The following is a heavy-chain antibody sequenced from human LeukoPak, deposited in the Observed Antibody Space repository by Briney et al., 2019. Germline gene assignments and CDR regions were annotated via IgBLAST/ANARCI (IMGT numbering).Heavy chain of an antibody. CDR2: ISYDGSNK. CDR3: AHSSGYYWSVGYFDY. CDR1: GFTFSCCA. V-gene: IGHV3-30-3*01. J-gene: IGHJ4*02. Sequence: GGSLRLSCAASGFTFSCCAMHWVRQAPGKGLEWVAVISYDGSNKYYADSVKGRFTISRDNSKNTLYLQMNSLRAEDTAVYYCAHSSGYYWSVGYFDYWGQGTLVTVSS. D-gene: IGHD3-22*01.